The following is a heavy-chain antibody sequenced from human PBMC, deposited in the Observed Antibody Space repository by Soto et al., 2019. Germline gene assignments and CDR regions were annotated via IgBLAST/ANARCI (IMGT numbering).Heavy chain of an antibody. J-gene: IGHJ4*02. D-gene: IGHD1-26*01. CDR2: ISGSGSNT. Sequence: EVQLLESGGGLVQPGGSLRLSCAASGFTFSTYAMSWVRQAPGKGLEWVSAISGSGSNTYYADSVKGRFTISRDDSKSTLYLQMNSLRAEDTAVYYCARDPSHSYYTLFYYSDYWGQGTLVTVSS. CDR3: ARDPSHSYYTLFYYSDY. CDR1: GFTFSTYA. V-gene: IGHV3-23*01.